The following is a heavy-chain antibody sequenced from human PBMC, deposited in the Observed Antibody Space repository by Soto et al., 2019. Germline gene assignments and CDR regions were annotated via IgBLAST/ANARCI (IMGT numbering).Heavy chain of an antibody. CDR3: ARASYYYDSSGYYPFDY. V-gene: IGHV4-59*01. Sequence: WETLSLTCTVSGGSISSYYRSWIRQPRGKGLEWIGYIYYSGSTNYNPSLKSRVTISVDTSKNQFSLKLSSVTAADTAVYYCARASYYYDSSGYYPFDYWGQGTLVTVSS. CDR1: GGSISSYY. J-gene: IGHJ4*02. D-gene: IGHD3-22*01. CDR2: IYYSGST.